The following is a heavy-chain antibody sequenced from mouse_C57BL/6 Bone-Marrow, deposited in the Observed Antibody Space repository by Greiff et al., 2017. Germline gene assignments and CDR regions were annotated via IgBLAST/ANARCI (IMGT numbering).Heavy chain of an antibody. CDR2: IYPYNGVS. Sequence: EVKLQESGPELVKPGASVKISCKASGYSFTGSYMHWVKQSHGNILDWIGYIYPYNGVSSYNQNFKGKATLTVDKSSSTAYMELRSLTSEDSAVYYCARLLRHYYYDYWGQGTTLTVAS. J-gene: IGHJ2*01. CDR3: ARLLRHYYYDY. V-gene: IGHV1-31*01. CDR1: GYSFTGSY. D-gene: IGHD1-2*01.